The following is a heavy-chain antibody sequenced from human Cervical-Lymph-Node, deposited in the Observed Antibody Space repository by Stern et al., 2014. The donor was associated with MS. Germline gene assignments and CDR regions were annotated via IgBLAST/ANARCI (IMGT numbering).Heavy chain of an antibody. CDR3: ASQWVADGLKY. D-gene: IGHD6-19*01. Sequence: QVQLVESGPGLVKPSETLSLSCTVSGASVSRGSYYWTWIRQPAGKGLEWIGYIYTSGSTSYDPSLKSRVTISLDTSKNQFSLKLTSVTAADTAMYYCASQWVADGLKYWGHGAMVTVSS. CDR2: IYTSGST. J-gene: IGHJ3*01. CDR1: GASVSRGSYY. V-gene: IGHV4-61*02.